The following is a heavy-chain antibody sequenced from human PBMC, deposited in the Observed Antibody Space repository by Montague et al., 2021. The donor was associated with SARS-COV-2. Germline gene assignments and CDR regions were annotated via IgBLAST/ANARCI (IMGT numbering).Heavy chain of an antibody. J-gene: IGHJ4*02. CDR1: GGSISSTTYR. V-gene: IGHV4-39*07. CDR3: ARTVDAYTRYYFDY. CDR2: ISYSGTT. Sequence: SETLSLTCTVSGGSISSTTYRWGWIRQPPGKGLEWIGCISYSGTTFYNPSLKSRISMSVDTTKSQFSLRLSSVTAADTAVYYCARTVDAYTRYYFDYWGQGTLVTVSS. D-gene: IGHD5-24*01.